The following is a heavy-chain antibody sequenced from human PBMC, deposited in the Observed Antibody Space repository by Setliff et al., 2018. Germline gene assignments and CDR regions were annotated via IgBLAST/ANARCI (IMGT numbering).Heavy chain of an antibody. CDR1: GDSISSTYYY. J-gene: IGHJ4*02. CDR3: ARDPGHRSGTWSLDY. V-gene: IGHV4-39*07. Sequence: SETLSLTCTVSGDSISSTYYYRGWIRQPPGKGLEWIGSISFGGNTYYNPSLKSRVTISLDTSKNQFSLKLNSVTAADTAVYSCARDPGHRSGTWSLDYWGQGTLVTVSS. CDR2: ISFGGNT.